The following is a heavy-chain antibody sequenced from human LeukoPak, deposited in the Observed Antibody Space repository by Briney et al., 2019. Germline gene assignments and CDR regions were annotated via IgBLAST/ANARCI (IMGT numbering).Heavy chain of an antibody. CDR3: ARGGFDAFDI. D-gene: IGHD3-16*01. CDR1: GFTFSSYS. V-gene: IGHV3-21*01. Sequence: GGSLILSCAASGFTFSSYSMNWVRQAPGKGLEWVSSISSSSSYIYYADSVKGRFTISRDNAKNPLHLQMNSLRDEDTAVYYCARGGFDAFDIWGQGTMVTVSS. CDR2: ISSSSSYI. J-gene: IGHJ3*02.